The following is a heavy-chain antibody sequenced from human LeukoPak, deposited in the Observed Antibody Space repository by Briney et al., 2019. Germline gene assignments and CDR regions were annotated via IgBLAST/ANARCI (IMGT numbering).Heavy chain of an antibody. V-gene: IGHV1-46*01. Sequence: ASVKVSCKASGYIFTNHYMHWVRQAPGQGLEWMGLINPSGSSTLYAEKLRGRIIMTRDMSTATDYMELSRLRSDDTAVYYCARDRENSSGWPGYYMDVWGKGTTVTVSS. J-gene: IGHJ6*03. CDR1: GYIFTNHY. CDR2: INPSGSST. D-gene: IGHD6-19*01. CDR3: ARDRENSSGWPGYYMDV.